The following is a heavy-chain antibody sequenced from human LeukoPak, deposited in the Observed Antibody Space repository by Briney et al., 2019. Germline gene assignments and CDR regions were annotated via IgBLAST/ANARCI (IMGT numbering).Heavy chain of an antibody. CDR3: AGSSWYGCY. Sequence: GRSLRLSCAASGFTFDDYAMHWARHAPGKGLEWVSGISWNSGSIAYADSVKGRYTISRDNDKNSLYLQMNSLRAEDTALYYCAGSSWYGCYWGQGTLVTVSA. J-gene: IGHJ4*02. CDR2: ISWNSGSI. D-gene: IGHD6-13*01. CDR1: GFTFDDYA. V-gene: IGHV3-9*01.